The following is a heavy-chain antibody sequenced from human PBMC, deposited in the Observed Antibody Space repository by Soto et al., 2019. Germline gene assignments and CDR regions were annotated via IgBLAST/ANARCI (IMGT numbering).Heavy chain of an antibody. CDR2: VYYTGST. D-gene: IGHD6-19*01. CDR3: ALAVAGTWMDY. Sequence: SETLSLTCTVSGGSVSSASYYWSWIRQPPGKGLEWIGYVYYTGSTNYNPSLKSRVTISVDTSKNQFSLKLSSVTAADTAVYYCALAVAGTWMDYWGQGTLVTVPS. CDR1: GGSVSSASYY. J-gene: IGHJ4*02. V-gene: IGHV4-61*01.